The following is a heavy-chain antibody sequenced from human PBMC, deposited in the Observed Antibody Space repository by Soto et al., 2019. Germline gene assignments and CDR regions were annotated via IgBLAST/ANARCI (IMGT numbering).Heavy chain of an antibody. V-gene: IGHV3-30-3*01. CDR3: ARVPALRAFDP. Sequence: QVQLVESGGGVVQPGRSLRLSCAASGFISSSYALHWVRQAPGKGLEWVALISYDGSNKYYADSVKGRFTISRDNSKNTLYLQMNSLRAEDTAVYYCARVPALRAFDPWGQGTLGTVSS. CDR1: GFISSSYA. J-gene: IGHJ5*02. D-gene: IGHD2-15*01. CDR2: ISYDGSNK.